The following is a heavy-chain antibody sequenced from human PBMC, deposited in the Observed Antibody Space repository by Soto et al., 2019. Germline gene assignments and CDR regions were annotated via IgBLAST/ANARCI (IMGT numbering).Heavy chain of an antibody. Sequence: EVQLLESGGGLVQPGGSLRLSCAASGFTFSSYTMSWVRQAPGKGLEWVSAISGSGGSTYYADSVKGRFTISRDNSKNTLYLQMNSVRAEETAVYYCVKAVWLDYCGQGTLVTVSS. J-gene: IGHJ4*02. D-gene: IGHD3-10*01. V-gene: IGHV3-23*01. CDR3: VKAVWLDY. CDR2: ISGSGGST. CDR1: GFTFSSYT.